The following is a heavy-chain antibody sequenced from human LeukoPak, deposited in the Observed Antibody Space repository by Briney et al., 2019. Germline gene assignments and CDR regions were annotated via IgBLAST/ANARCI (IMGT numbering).Heavy chain of an antibody. CDR1: GYTFTSYG. D-gene: IGHD4-17*01. J-gene: IGHJ5*02. V-gene: IGHV1-69*13. Sequence: GASVKVSCKASGYTFTSYGISWVRQAPGQGLEWMGGIIPMFGTADYAQKFQGRVTITADESTSTVYMELSSLRSEDTAVYYCARGRWVNTVTDWFDPWGQGSLVTVSS. CDR3: ARGRWVNTVTDWFDP. CDR2: IIPMFGTA.